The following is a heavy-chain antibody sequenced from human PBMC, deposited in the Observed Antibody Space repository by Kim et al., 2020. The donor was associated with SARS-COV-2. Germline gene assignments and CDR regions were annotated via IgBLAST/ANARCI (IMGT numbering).Heavy chain of an antibody. V-gene: IGHV3-30*07. Sequence: GKGRVTISRDNSKNTLYLQMNTLRAEDTAVYYCAREGMVRAVISLYYFDYWGQGTLVTVSS. J-gene: IGHJ4*02. CDR3: AREGMVRAVISLYYFDY. D-gene: IGHD3-10*01.